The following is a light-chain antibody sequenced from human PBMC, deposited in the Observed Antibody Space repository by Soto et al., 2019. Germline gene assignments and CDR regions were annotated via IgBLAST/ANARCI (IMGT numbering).Light chain of an antibody. CDR2: KAS. Sequence: DIQMTQSPSTLSASVGDRVTITCRASQSISSWLAWYQQKPGKAPKVLIYKASSLESGVPSRFSGSGSGTEFTLTISSLQPDDFANYYCQQYNSYSYTFGQGTKLEIK. CDR1: QSISSW. V-gene: IGKV1-5*03. J-gene: IGKJ2*01. CDR3: QQYNSYSYT.